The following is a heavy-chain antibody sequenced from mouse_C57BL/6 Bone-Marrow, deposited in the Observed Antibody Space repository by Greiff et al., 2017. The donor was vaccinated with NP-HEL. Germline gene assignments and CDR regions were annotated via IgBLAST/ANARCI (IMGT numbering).Heavy chain of an antibody. CDR3: ARHGRFPYYFDY. V-gene: IGHV5-6*01. Sequence: EVQGVESGGDLVKPGGSLKLSCAASGFTFSSYGLSWVRQTPDKRLEWVATISSGGSYTYYPDSVKGRFTISRDNAKNTLYLQMSSLKSEDTAMNYCARHGRFPYYFDYWGQGTTLTVSS. J-gene: IGHJ2*01. CDR2: ISSGGSYT. CDR1: GFTFSSYG.